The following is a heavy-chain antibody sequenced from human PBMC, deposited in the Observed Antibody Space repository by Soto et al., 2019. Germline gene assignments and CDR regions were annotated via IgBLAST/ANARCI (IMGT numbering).Heavy chain of an antibody. CDR3: ARGGSQPIYYYGMDV. V-gene: IGHV1-69*13. Sequence: GASVKVSCKASGGTFSSYSISWVRQAPGQGLEWMGGIIPIFGTANYAQKFQGRVTITADESTSTAYMELSSLRSEDTAVYYCARGGSQPIYYYGMDVWGQGTTVTVSS. CDR1: GGTFSSYS. J-gene: IGHJ6*02. D-gene: IGHD3-16*01. CDR2: IIPIFGTA.